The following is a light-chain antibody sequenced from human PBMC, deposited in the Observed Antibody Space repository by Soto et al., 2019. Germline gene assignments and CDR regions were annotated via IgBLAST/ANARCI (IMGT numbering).Light chain of an antibody. CDR2: DAS. J-gene: IGKJ4*01. Sequence: DVQMTQSPSTLSASVGDRVTITCRASQSISTWLAWYQQKPGKAPKVLIYDASSLESGVLSRFSGSGSGTEFTLTISSMQPDDFATYYCQRYDSYFGGGTKVEIK. CDR1: QSISTW. V-gene: IGKV1-5*01. CDR3: QRYDSY.